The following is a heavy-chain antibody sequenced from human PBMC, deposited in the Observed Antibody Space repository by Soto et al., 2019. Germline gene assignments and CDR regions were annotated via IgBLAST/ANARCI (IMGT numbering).Heavy chain of an antibody. V-gene: IGHV1-18*01. Sequence: QVQLVQSGAEVKKPGASVKVSCRASGYTFTSYGISWVRQAPGQGLEWMGWISAYNDKTTYAQKFQGRLTMTTDTSSNTAYMELRSLRYDDTAVYYCERFTGISKWTFDSWGQGTLVTVSS. CDR3: ERFTGISKWTFDS. J-gene: IGHJ4*02. CDR1: GYTFTSYG. CDR2: ISAYNDKT. D-gene: IGHD1-26*01.